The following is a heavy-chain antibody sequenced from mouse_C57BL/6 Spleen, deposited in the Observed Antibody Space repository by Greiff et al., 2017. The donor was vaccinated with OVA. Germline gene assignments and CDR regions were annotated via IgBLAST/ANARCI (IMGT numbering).Heavy chain of an antibody. CDR2: FYPGSGSI. Sequence: QVQLQQSGAELVKPGASVKLSCKASGYTFTEYTIHWVKQRSGQGLEWIGWFYPGSGSIKYNEKFKDKATLTADKSSSTVYMELSRLTSEDSAVYFCARHEDGGYSNYVGTYFDVWGTGTTVTVSS. CDR3: ARHEDGGYSNYVGTYFDV. J-gene: IGHJ1*03. CDR1: GYTFTEYT. D-gene: IGHD2-5*01. V-gene: IGHV1-62-2*01.